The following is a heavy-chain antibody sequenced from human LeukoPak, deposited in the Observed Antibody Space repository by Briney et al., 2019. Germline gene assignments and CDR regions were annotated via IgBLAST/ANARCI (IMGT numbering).Heavy chain of an antibody. J-gene: IGHJ4*02. CDR2: ISAHNGNT. CDR1: GYTFTSYA. V-gene: IGHV1-18*01. CDR3: ARDYYYGSAKHVAGY. Sequence: HGASVKVSCKASGYTFTSYAMNWVRQAPGQGLEWMGWISAHNGNTNYAQKLQGRVTMTTDTSTSTAYMELRSLRSDDTAVYYCARDYYYGSAKHVAGYWGQGTLVTVSS. D-gene: IGHD3-10*01.